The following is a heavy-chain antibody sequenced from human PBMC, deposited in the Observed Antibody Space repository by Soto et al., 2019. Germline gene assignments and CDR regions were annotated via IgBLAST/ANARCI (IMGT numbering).Heavy chain of an antibody. Sequence: QVQLQESGPGLVKPSETLSLTCTVSGGSIGIYYWSWIRQTPGKGLEWIGNIYYSGNTNYNPSLQSRVTMAIDTSKRLFSLTLNSVTAAYTAVYYCARSEYSSGFVGYWGQGTLVTVSS. J-gene: IGHJ4*02. D-gene: IGHD6-19*01. CDR2: IYYSGNT. V-gene: IGHV4-59*01. CDR3: ARSEYSSGFVGY. CDR1: GGSIGIYY.